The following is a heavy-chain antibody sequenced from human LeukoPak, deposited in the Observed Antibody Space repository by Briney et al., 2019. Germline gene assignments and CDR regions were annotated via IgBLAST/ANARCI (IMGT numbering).Heavy chain of an antibody. Sequence: GGSLRLSCAASGFTFSSYEMNWVRQAPGKGLEWVSYISPSGNTIYYADSVKGRFTISRDNAKDSLYLQMNSLRAEDTAAYYCAREFRYYYGSGSYHPYFDYWGQGTLVTVSS. CDR3: AREFRYYYGSGSYHPYFDY. D-gene: IGHD3-10*01. J-gene: IGHJ4*02. V-gene: IGHV3-48*03. CDR2: ISPSGNTI. CDR1: GFTFSSYE.